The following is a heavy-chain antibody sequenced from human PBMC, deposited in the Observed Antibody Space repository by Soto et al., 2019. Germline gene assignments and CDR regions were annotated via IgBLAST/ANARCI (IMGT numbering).Heavy chain of an antibody. J-gene: IGHJ4*02. V-gene: IGHV3-15*01. CDR2: IKSKLRDGET. Sequence: AGGSLRLSCAASGFRFSDAWMTWVRQVPGRGLEWVGRIKSKLRDGETDYAAAVKGRFTISRDDSKSTLYLHMHSLTAEDTAVYYCCADGTNYGSFDCWGQGALVTVSS. CDR1: GFRFSDAW. CDR3: CADGTNYGSFDC. D-gene: IGHD1-1*01.